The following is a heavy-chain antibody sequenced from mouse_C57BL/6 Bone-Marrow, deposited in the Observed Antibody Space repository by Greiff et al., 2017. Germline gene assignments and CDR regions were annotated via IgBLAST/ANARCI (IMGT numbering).Heavy chain of an antibody. Sequence: EVQRVESGPGLAKPSQSLSLTCSVTGYSITSYYWNWIRKFPGNKLEYMGYLSYSDSTYYNPSLNSRISITGDTSKNQYYLELNSVTTEDTAIYYCARNYYFRCYFDYWGQGTTLTVSS. V-gene: IGHV3-8*01. J-gene: IGHJ2*01. CDR3: ARNYYFRCYFDY. D-gene: IGHD1-1*01. CDR2: LSYSDST. CDR1: GYSITSYY.